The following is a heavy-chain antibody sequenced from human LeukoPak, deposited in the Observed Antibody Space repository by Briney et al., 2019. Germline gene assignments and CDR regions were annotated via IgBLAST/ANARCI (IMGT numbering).Heavy chain of an antibody. J-gene: IGHJ6*02. D-gene: IGHD5-18*01. CDR1: GYTLTELS. Sequence: ASVKVSCKVSGYTLTELSMHWVRQAPGKGLEWMGGFDPEDGETIYAQKFQGRVTITADTSTSTAYMELSSLRSEETAVYYCARDQGLTAPPPYGLDVWGQGTTVTVSS. CDR3: ARDQGLTAPPPYGLDV. V-gene: IGHV1-24*01. CDR2: FDPEDGET.